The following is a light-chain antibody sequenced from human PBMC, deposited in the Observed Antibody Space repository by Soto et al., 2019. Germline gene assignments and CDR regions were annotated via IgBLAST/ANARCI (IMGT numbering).Light chain of an antibody. V-gene: IGKV1-5*03. CDR3: QQYNSHSWA. Sequence: DIQMTQSPSTLSASVGDTVSIACRASQSISNWLAWYQRKPGKAPKLLIYQASDLESGVPSRFSGSGSGTEFTLTISSLQPDDFATYYCQQYNSHSWAFGQGTKVDIK. CDR2: QAS. J-gene: IGKJ1*01. CDR1: QSISNW.